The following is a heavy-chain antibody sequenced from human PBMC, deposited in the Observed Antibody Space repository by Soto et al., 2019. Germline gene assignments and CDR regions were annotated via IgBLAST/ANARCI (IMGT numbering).Heavy chain of an antibody. J-gene: IGHJ6*02. CDR1: GDSVSSDSAA. CDR3: ARDGLTPIYYYYGMDV. Sequence: SQTLSLTCAISGDSVSSDSAAWNWIRQSPSRGLEWLGRTYYRSKWYNDYAVSVKSRITINPDTSKNQFSLQLNSVTPEDTAVYYCARDGLTPIYYYYGMDVRGQGTTVTVSS. CDR2: TYYRSKWYN. D-gene: IGHD3-9*01. V-gene: IGHV6-1*01.